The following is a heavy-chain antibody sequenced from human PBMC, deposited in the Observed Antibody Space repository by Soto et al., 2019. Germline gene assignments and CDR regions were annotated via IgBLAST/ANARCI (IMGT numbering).Heavy chain of an antibody. Sequence: SETLSLTCTFSGGSISSGGYYWSWIRQHPGKGLEWIGYIYYSGSTYYNPTLKSRVTISVDTSKNQFSLKLSSVTAADTAVYYCARGPDIVATILFDYWGQGTLVTVS. V-gene: IGHV4-31*03. D-gene: IGHD5-12*01. J-gene: IGHJ4*02. CDR2: IYYSGST. CDR3: ARGPDIVATILFDY. CDR1: GGSISSGGYY.